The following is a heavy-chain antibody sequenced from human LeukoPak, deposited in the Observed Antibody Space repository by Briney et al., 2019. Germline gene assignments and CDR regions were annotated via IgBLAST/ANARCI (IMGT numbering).Heavy chain of an antibody. CDR1: GYTFTSYA. CDR2: INTNTGNP. CDR3: ARGNSGSIAARRIDY. V-gene: IGHV7-4-1*02. D-gene: IGHD6-6*01. J-gene: IGHJ4*02. Sequence: ASVKVSCKASGYTFTSYAMNWVRQAPGQGLEWMGWINTNTGNPTYAQGFTGRFVFSLDTSVSTAYLQISSLKAEDTAVYYCARGNSGSIAARRIDYWGQGTLVTVSS.